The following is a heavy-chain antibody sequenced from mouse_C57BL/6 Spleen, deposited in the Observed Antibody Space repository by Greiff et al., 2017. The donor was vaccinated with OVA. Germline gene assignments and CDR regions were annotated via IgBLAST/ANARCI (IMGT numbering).Heavy chain of an antibody. J-gene: IGHJ2*01. CDR2: ISSGSSTI. V-gene: IGHV5-17*01. Sequence: EVHLVESGGGLVKPGGSLKLSCAASGFTFSDYGMHWVRQAPEKGLEWVAYISSGSSTIYYADTVKGRFTISRDNAKNTLFLQMTSLRSEDTAMYYCARRLRGYFDYWGKGTTLTVSS. CDR3: ARRLRGYFDY. CDR1: GFTFSDYG.